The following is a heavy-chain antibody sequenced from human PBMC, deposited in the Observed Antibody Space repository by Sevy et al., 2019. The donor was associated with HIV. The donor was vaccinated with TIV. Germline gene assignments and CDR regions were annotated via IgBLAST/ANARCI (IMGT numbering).Heavy chain of an antibody. CDR3: AHRRSKGITITEFDY. V-gene: IGHV2-5*02. CDR1: GFSFSTSGVG. CDR2: VYWDGDT. D-gene: IGHD3-9*01. J-gene: IGHJ4*02. Sequence: SGPTLVNPTQTLTLTCTFSGFSFSTSGVGVGWIRQPPGKAPEWLAMVYWDGDTRYSPSLMNRLTITKDTPKDQVVLRMANMEPVDTGTYYCAHRRSKGITITEFDYWGQGTLVTVSS.